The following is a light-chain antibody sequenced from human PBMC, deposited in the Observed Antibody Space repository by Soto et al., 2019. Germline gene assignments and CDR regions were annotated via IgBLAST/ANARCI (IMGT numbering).Light chain of an antibody. CDR1: SSDVGTYNL. CDR2: EVT. V-gene: IGLV2-23*02. CDR3: CSYGGSSTFPYV. Sequence: QSALAQPASVSGSPEQSITISCTGTSSDVGTYNLVSWYQQHPGKAPKLIIYEVTERPSGVSNRFSGSKFGNTASLTISGLLPEDEADYYCCSYGGSSTFPYVFGTGTKLTVL. J-gene: IGLJ1*01.